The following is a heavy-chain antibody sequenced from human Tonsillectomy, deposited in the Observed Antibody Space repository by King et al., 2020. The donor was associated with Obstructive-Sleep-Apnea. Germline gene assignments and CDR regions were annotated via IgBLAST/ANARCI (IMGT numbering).Heavy chain of an antibody. CDR1: GGSISSINW. CDR3: ARDRRNDDSWFDP. J-gene: IGHJ5*02. D-gene: IGHD1-1*01. CDR2: IYPSWGT. Sequence: VQLQESGPGLVKPSGTLSLTCAVSGGSISSINWCSWVRQPPGKGLEWIGEIYPSWGTNYNPSLKVRVTISVDKSKNQFSLKLSSVTAADTAVYYCARDRRNDDSWFDPWGQGTLVTVSS. V-gene: IGHV4-4*02.